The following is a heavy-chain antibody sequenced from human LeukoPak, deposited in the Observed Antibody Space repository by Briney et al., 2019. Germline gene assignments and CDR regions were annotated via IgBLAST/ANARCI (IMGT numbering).Heavy chain of an antibody. J-gene: IGHJ4*02. Sequence: ALVKVSCKASGYTFTSYGISWVRQAPGQGLEWMGWISAYNGNTNYAQKLQGRVTMTTDTSTSTAYMELRSLRSDDTAVYYCARDRPQVLWFGELIDYWGQGTLVTVSS. V-gene: IGHV1-18*04. CDR3: ARDRPQVLWFGELIDY. CDR1: GYTFTSYG. D-gene: IGHD3-10*01. CDR2: ISAYNGNT.